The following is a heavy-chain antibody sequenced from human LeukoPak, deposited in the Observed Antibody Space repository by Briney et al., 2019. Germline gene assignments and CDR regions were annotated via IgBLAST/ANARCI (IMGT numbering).Heavy chain of an antibody. CDR3: ARDSNITPTRQQLVRPSDY. V-gene: IGHV4-39*07. Sequence: SETLSLTCSVSSGSITSLNSFWGWLRQPPGKALEWIGSVYHNGESQYNPSLKSRVSLSADTSKNQFSLKMSSVTAADTAVYYCARDSNITPTRQQLVRPSDYWGQGTLVTVSS. CDR2: VYHNGES. D-gene: IGHD6-13*01. J-gene: IGHJ4*02. CDR1: SGSITSLNSF.